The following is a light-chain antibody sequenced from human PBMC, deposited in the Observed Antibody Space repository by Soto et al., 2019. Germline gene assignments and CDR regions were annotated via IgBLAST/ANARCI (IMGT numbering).Light chain of an antibody. J-gene: IGKJ4*01. Sequence: EIIMTQSPATLPVSPGEGATLPCRASQGIGSTLAWYQHKPGQTPRLLIYDTSTRATGVPARFSGSRSGTEFTLTINSLQSEDFAVYYCQRYNNWPLTFGGGTKVDNK. CDR1: QGIGST. V-gene: IGKV3-15*01. CDR2: DTS. CDR3: QRYNNWPLT.